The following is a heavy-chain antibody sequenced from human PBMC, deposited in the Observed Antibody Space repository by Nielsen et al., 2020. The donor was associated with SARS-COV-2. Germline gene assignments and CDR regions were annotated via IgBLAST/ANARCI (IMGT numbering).Heavy chain of an antibody. J-gene: IGHJ4*02. V-gene: IGHV3-7*01. D-gene: IGHD3-16*01. CDR2: IKPDGSEK. Sequence: GESLKISCAASGFTFSSLWMSWVRQVPGKGLEWVADIKPDGSEKFYVDSVKGRFTISRDNAKNSMSLQMNSLRVEDTAVYYCARDMTPMVTGGSQDFWGQGTLVTVSS. CDR1: GFTFSSLW. CDR3: ARDMTPMVTGGSQDF.